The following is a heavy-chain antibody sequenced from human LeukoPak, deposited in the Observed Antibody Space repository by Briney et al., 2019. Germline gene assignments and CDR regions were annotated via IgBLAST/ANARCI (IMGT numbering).Heavy chain of an antibody. D-gene: IGHD5-18*01. J-gene: IGHJ4*02. CDR2: ISAYNGNT. Sequence: GASVKVSCKASGYTFTSYGISWVRQAPGQGLEWMGWISAYNGNTNYAQKFQGRVTMTRDTSISTAYMELSRLRSDDTAVYYCARDSDSYGDYWGQGTLVTVSS. V-gene: IGHV1-18*01. CDR3: ARDSDSYGDY. CDR1: GYTFTSYG.